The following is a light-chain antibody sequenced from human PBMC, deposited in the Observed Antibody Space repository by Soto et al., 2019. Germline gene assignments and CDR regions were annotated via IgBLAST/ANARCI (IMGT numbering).Light chain of an antibody. CDR3: QQYSTLPHT. CDR1: QGISSH. V-gene: IGKV3-20*01. J-gene: IGKJ2*01. Sequence: LTQSPSSLSASVGDRVTITCRASQGISSHLAWYQQKPGQAPRLLIYGISTRATGIPDRFSASGSGTDFTLTISRLEPEDFVVYYCQQYSTLPHTFGQGTKLEVK. CDR2: GIS.